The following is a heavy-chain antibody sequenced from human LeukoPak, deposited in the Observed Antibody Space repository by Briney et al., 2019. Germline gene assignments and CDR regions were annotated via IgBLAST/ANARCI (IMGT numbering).Heavy chain of an antibody. CDR2: INPNSGST. CDR3: ERSGPYYDILTG. J-gene: IGHJ4*02. V-gene: IGHV1-2*02. Sequence: ASLSVSCKASGDTFTGYYMHWVRQAPGQGLEWMGWINPNSGSTNYAQKFQGRVSMTRDTSISTAYMELRRLRSDDTAVYYCERSGPYYDILTGWGQGTLVTVSS. CDR1: GDTFTGYY. D-gene: IGHD3-9*01.